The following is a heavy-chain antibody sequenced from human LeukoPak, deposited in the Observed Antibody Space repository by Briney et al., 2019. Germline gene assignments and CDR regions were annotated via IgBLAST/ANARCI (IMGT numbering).Heavy chain of an antibody. J-gene: IGHJ4*02. CDR1: GFTFSDHY. CDR3: ARNYRLVDY. V-gene: IGHV3-7*01. D-gene: IGHD1-7*01. CDR2: IKQDGSER. Sequence: GGSLRLSCAASGFTFSDHYMDWVRQAPGKGLEWVANIKQDGSERYYVDSVKGRFTISRDNAKNSLYLQMNSLRAEDTAVYYCARNYRLVDYWGQGTLVTVSS.